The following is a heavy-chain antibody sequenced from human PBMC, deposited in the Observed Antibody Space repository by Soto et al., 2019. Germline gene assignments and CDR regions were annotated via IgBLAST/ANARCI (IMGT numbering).Heavy chain of an antibody. CDR2: ISAYNGNT. CDR1: GYTFTSYG. CDR3: AIHHDYGGLFDY. J-gene: IGHJ4*02. D-gene: IGHD4-17*01. Sequence: ASGKVSCKASGYTFTSYGISWVRQAPGQGLEWMGWISAYNGNTNYTQKLQGRVTMTTDTSTSTAYMELRSLRSDDTAVYYCAIHHDYGGLFDYWGQGTLVTVSS. V-gene: IGHV1-18*01.